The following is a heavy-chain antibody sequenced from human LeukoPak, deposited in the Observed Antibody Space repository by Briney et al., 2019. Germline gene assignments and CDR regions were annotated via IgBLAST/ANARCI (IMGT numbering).Heavy chain of an antibody. J-gene: IGHJ4*02. CDR2: ITGSGDST. D-gene: IGHD4-11*01. V-gene: IGHV3-23*01. CDR3: AKRSGVYSDNSGVFDY. CDR1: GFTFSSNA. Sequence: GGSLRLSCAASGFTFSSNAMNWVRQAPGKGLEWVSGITGSGDSTYYADSVKGRFTISRDNSKNTVLLQMDSLRAEDTAIYYCAKRSGVYSDNSGVFDYWGQGSLVTVSS.